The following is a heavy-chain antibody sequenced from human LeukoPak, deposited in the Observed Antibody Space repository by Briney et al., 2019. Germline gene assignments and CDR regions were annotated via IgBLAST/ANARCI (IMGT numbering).Heavy chain of an antibody. CDR3: ARDIHSSGWYVGFDN. Sequence: GGSLRLSCAASGFTFSSYAMSWVRQAPGKGLEWVSAISGSGGSTYYADSVKGRFIMSRDNSKNTLYLHMNSLRADDTAVYYCARDIHSSGWYVGFDNWGQGTLVTVSS. CDR2: ISGSGGST. J-gene: IGHJ4*02. D-gene: IGHD6-13*01. CDR1: GFTFSSYA. V-gene: IGHV3-23*01.